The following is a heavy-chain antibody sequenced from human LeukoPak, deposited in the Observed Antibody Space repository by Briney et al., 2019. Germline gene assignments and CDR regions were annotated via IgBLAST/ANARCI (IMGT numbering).Heavy chain of an antibody. CDR2: INTDGSST. D-gene: IGHD1-26*01. CDR1: GFTLSSYW. J-gene: IGHJ3*02. CDR3: ARVIGWDEPFDI. Sequence: GGSLRLSCSASGFTLSSYWMHWVRQAPGKGLVRVSRINTDGSSTNYADSVKGRFTVSRDNAKNTLYLQMNSLRAEDTAVYYCARVIGWDEPFDIWGQGTMVTVSS. V-gene: IGHV3-74*01.